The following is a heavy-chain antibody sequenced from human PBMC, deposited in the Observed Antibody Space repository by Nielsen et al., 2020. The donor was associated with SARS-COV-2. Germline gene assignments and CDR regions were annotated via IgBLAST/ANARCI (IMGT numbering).Heavy chain of an antibody. J-gene: IGHJ5*02. CDR1: GFTFSSYS. CDR2: ISSSSSYI. CDR3: ARVGRGDYGDPPNWFDP. V-gene: IGHV3-21*04. Sequence: GESLKISCAASGFTFSSYSMNWVRQAPGKGLEWVSSISSSSSYIYYADSVKGRFTISRDNAKNSLYLQMNSLRAEDTAVYYCARVGRGDYGDPPNWFDPWGQGTLVTVSS. D-gene: IGHD4-17*01.